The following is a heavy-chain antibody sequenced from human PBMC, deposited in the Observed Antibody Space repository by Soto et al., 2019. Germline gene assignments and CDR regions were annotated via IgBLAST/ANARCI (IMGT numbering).Heavy chain of an antibody. CDR1: GYTFTSYA. V-gene: IGHV1-3*01. Sequence: QVQLVQSGAEVKKPGASVKVSCKASGYTFTSYAMHWVRQAPGQRLERMGWINAGNGNTKYSQKFQGRVTITRDTSASTAYMELSSLRSEDTAVYYCARSGDYYDSSGYYGLQDYWGQGTLVTVSS. D-gene: IGHD3-22*01. CDR3: ARSGDYYDSSGYYGLQDY. CDR2: INAGNGNT. J-gene: IGHJ4*02.